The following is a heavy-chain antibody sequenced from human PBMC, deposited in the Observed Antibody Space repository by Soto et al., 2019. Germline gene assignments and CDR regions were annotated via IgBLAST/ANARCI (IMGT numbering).Heavy chain of an antibody. CDR3: ARHVGMSGSTLRLLY. CDR1: GYTFTSNG. CDR2: ISAYNGIT. J-gene: IGHJ4*02. Sequence: QVQLVQSGAEVKRSGASVKVSCKASGYTFTSNGLTWVRQAPGQGLEWMGWISAYNGITNYAQKFQGRVTMTTHTATNTAYMDLRSLTSDDTAVYYCARHVGMSGSTLRLLYWGQGTLVIVSS. V-gene: IGHV1-18*04. D-gene: IGHD3-16*01.